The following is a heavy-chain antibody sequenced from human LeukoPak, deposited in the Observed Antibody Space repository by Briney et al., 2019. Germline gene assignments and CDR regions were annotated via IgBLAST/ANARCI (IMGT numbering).Heavy chain of an antibody. CDR3: AKLGGYSYGYAFDY. CDR1: GFTFSSYA. CDR2: ISGSGVTT. Sequence: GGSLRLSCAASGFTFSSYAMSWVRQAPGKGLEWVSAISGSGVTTYYADSVKGRFTISRDNSKNTLYLQMNSLRAEDTAVYYCAKLGGYSYGYAFDYWGQGTLVTVSS. V-gene: IGHV3-23*01. J-gene: IGHJ4*02. D-gene: IGHD5-18*01.